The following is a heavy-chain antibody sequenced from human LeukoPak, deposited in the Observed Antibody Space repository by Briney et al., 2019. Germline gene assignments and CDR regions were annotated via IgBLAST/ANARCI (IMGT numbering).Heavy chain of an antibody. CDR1: GFTVSSNY. Sequence: GGSLRLSCAASGFTVSSNYMSWVRQAPGKGLEWVSAISGSGGSTNYADSVKGRFTISRDNSKNTLYLQMNSLRAEDTAVYYRARDPLPSYYDILTGYYAQHYWGQGTLVSVSS. V-gene: IGHV3-23*01. J-gene: IGHJ4*02. D-gene: IGHD3-9*01. CDR2: ISGSGGST. CDR3: ARDPLPSYYDILTGYYAQHY.